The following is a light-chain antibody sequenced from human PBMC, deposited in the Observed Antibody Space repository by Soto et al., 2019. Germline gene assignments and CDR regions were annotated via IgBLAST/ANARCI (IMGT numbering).Light chain of an antibody. J-gene: IGLJ2*01. CDR3: CSYATPRL. V-gene: IGLV2-23*02. CDR1: SSDVGSYNL. CDR2: EVN. Sequence: QSALTQPASVSGSPGQSITISCTGTSSDVGSYNLVSWYQQHPGKAPKLIIYEVNERPSGVSHRFSGSKSGNTASLTISGLQAEDEADYYCCSYATPRLFGGGTKVTVL.